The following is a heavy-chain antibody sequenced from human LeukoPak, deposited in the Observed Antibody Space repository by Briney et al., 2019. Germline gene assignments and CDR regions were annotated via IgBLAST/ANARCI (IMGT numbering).Heavy chain of an antibody. V-gene: IGHV4-61*02. Sequence: SETLSLTCTVSGGSISSGSYYWSWIRQPAGKGLEWIGRIYTSGSTNYNPSLKSRVTISVDTSKNQFSLKLNSVTAADTAVYYCARTEVRDYYYYYMDVWGKGATVTVSS. CDR3: ARTEVRDYYYYYMDV. CDR2: IYTSGST. J-gene: IGHJ6*03. CDR1: GGSISSGSYY.